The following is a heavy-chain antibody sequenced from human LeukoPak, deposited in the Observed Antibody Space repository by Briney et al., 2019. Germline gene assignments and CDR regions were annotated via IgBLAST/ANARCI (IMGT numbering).Heavy chain of an antibody. CDR3: ARDISREFDY. D-gene: IGHD1-14*01. Sequence: GASVKVSCKASGYTFIRYYMHWVGQAPGQGREWMGVINPSGGSTNYAQKFQGRVTMTRDTSTTTIYMELSSLRSEDTAVYYCARDISREFDYWGQGTLVAVSS. CDR2: INPSGGST. J-gene: IGHJ4*02. CDR1: GYTFIRYY. V-gene: IGHV1-46*01.